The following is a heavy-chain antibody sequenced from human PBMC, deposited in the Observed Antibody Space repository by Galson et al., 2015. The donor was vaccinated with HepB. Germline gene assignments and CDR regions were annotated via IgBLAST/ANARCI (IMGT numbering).Heavy chain of an antibody. D-gene: IGHD2-21*01. Sequence: SLRLSCAASGFSFSNNAMNWVRQAPGKGLEWVAIIRNSGSRKYYADSVKGRFTISRDNSKNTLYLQMNSLRAEDTAVYYCARQCGAANYPFDFWGQGTMVTVSS. J-gene: IGHJ4*02. CDR3: ARQCGAANYPFDF. CDR2: IRNSGSRK. V-gene: IGHV3-33*08. CDR1: GFSFSNNA.